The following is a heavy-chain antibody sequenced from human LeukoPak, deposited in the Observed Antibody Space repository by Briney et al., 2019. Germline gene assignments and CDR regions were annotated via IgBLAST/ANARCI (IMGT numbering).Heavy chain of an antibody. Sequence: PSETLSLTCTVSGDSMSTYFWTWIRQPPGKGLEWIGYVYYSGSTNYNPSLKSRVTISVDTSKNQFSLNLSSVTAADTAVYYCARGGGGYAFDIWGQGTMVTVSS. CDR1: GDSMSTYF. J-gene: IGHJ3*02. D-gene: IGHD3-16*01. CDR2: VYYSGST. CDR3: ARGGGGYAFDI. V-gene: IGHV4-59*01.